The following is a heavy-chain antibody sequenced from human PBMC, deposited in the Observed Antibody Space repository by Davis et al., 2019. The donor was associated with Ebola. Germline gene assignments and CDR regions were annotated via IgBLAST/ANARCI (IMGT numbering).Heavy chain of an antibody. Sequence: GESLKISCAASGFTFSSYGMHWVRQAPGKGLEWVAVIWYDGSNKYYADSVKGRFTISRDNSKNTLYLQMNSLRAEDTAVYYCARSSSGSPFDYWGQGTLVTVSS. CDR2: IWYDGSNK. D-gene: IGHD3-10*01. CDR3: ARSSSGSPFDY. V-gene: IGHV3-33*01. J-gene: IGHJ4*02. CDR1: GFTFSSYG.